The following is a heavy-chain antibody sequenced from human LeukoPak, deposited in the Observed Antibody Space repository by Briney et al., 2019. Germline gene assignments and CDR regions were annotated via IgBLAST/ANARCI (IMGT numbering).Heavy chain of an antibody. CDR2: IYTSGST. D-gene: IGHD1-26*01. CDR3: ARSKYHGSVIDY. Sequence: SETLSLTCAVSGYSISSGYYWSWIRQPAGKGLEWIGRIYTSGSTNYNPSLKSRVTISVDTSKNQFSLKLSSVTAADTAVYYCARSKYHGSVIDYWGQGTLVTVSS. V-gene: IGHV4-61*02. J-gene: IGHJ4*02. CDR1: GYSISSGYY.